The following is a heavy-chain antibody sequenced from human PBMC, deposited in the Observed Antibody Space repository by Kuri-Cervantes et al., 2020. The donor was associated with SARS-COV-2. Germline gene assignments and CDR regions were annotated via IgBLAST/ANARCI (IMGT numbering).Heavy chain of an antibody. CDR2: IDWDDDK. CDR3: ARILPSGWYDPTTPIDYYYGMDV. V-gene: IGHV2-70*01. Sequence: SGPTLVKPTQTLTLTCTFSGFSLSTSGMCVSWIRQPPGKALEWLALIDWDDDKYYSTSLKTRLTISKDTSKNQVVLTMTNMDPVDTATYYCARILPSGWYDPTTPIDYYYGMDVWGQGTTVTVSS. D-gene: IGHD6-19*01. J-gene: IGHJ6*02. CDR1: GFSLSTSGMC.